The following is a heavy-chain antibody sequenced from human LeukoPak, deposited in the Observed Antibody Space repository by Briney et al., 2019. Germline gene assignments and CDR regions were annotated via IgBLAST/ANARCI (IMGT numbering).Heavy chain of an antibody. CDR1: GGSISSGGYS. V-gene: IGHV4-30-2*01. CDR2: IYHSGST. D-gene: IGHD5-12*01. CDR3: ARGGGDLHFDY. Sequence: SETLSLTCAVSGGSISSGGYSWSWIRQPPGKGPEWIGYIYHSGSTYYNPSLKSRVTISVDRSKNQFSLKLSSVTAADTAVYYCARGGGDLHFDYWGQGTLVTVSS. J-gene: IGHJ4*02.